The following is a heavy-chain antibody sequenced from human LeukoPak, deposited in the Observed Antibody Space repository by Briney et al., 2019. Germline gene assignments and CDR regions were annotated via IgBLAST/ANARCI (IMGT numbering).Heavy chain of an antibody. CDR3: ARDSGITMVWGVIVATNYFDY. CDR2: ISAYNGNT. CDR1: GYTFTSYG. Sequence: ASVKVSCKASGYTFTSYGISWVRQAPGQGLEWMGWISAYNGNTNYAQKLQGRVTMTTDTSTSTAYMELRSLRSDDTAVYYCARDSGITMVWGVIVATNYFDYWGQGTLVTVSS. J-gene: IGHJ4*02. D-gene: IGHD3-10*01. V-gene: IGHV1-18*01.